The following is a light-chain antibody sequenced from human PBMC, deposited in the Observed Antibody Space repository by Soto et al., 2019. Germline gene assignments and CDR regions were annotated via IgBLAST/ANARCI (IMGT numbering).Light chain of an antibody. V-gene: IGLV2-14*01. Sequence: QSVLAQPASVSGSPGQSITISCTGTSSDVGRYDFVSRFQQHPGKAPKLMIYDVSIRPSGVSDHFSGSKSGNTASLTISGLQAEDEADYYCSSCTTSSTFVFGTGTKVTVL. J-gene: IGLJ1*01. CDR3: SSCTTSSTFV. CDR1: SSDVGRYDF. CDR2: DVS.